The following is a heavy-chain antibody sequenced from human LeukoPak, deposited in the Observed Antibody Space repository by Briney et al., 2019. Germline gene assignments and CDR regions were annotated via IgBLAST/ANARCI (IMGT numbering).Heavy chain of an antibody. Sequence: SETLSLTCTVSSYSINSGYYWGWIRQPPGKGLEWIGYISYTGTTHYNPSLRSRVSISLDTSKNQFSLSLRSMTAADTAVYYCARHMFASGSYQGHWFDPWGQGTLVTVSS. CDR1: SYSINSGYY. D-gene: IGHD3-10*01. J-gene: IGHJ5*01. CDR2: ISYTGTT. CDR3: ARHMFASGSYQGHWFDP. V-gene: IGHV4-59*01.